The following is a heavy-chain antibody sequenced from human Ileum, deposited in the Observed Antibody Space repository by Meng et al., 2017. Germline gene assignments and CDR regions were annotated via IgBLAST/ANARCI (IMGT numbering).Heavy chain of an antibody. D-gene: IGHD4-23*01. Sequence: VQLQESGPGLVSPAGTLSLTCAVSSGSISSNTYWSWVRQPPGKGLEWIGQISHSGSAYYNPSLKSRVTMSVDKSKSQFSLMLTSVTAADTAIYYCARHGGYSQDFWGQGTLVTVSS. J-gene: IGHJ4*02. CDR2: ISHSGSA. V-gene: IGHV4-4*02. CDR1: SGSISSNTY. CDR3: ARHGGYSQDF.